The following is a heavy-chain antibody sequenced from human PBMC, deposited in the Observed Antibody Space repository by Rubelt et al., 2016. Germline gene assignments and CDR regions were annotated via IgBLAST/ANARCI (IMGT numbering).Heavy chain of an antibody. J-gene: IGHJ4*02. V-gene: IGHV4-39*07. CDR2: IYYSGST. CDR3: ASLYYYDSSGYQFDY. Sequence: QVQLQESGPGLVKPSETLSLTCTVSGGSISSSSYYWGWIRQPPGKGLEWIGSIYYSGSTYYNPSLKSRVTISVDTSKNQFSLKLSSVTAADTAVYYCASLYYYDSSGYQFDYWGLGTLVTVSS. CDR1: GGSISSSSYY. D-gene: IGHD3-22*01.